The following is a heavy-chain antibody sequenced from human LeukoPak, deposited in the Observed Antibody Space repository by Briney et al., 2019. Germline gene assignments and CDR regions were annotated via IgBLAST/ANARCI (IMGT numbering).Heavy chain of an antibody. CDR2: IKSKTDGGTI. D-gene: IGHD3-16*01. Sequence: GGSLRLSCAASGFAFANARMTWVRQAPGKGLEWLGRIKSKTDGGTIDYAAPVGGRFTISRDDSKNTLYLQMNSLKTEDTAVYYCTTPGGSGQGYFDYWGQGTLVTVSS. CDR3: TTPGGSGQGYFDY. CDR1: GFAFANAR. V-gene: IGHV3-15*01. J-gene: IGHJ4*02.